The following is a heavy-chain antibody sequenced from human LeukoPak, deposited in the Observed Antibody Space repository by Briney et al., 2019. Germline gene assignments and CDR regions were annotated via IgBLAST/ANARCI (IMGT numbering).Heavy chain of an antibody. Sequence: SETLSLTCTVSGGSISSYYWSWVRQPPGKGLEWIGYIYYSGSSNYNPSLKRRVNISVDTSKNQFSLKLSSVTAADTAVYYCARGAYSSGWYRRYYFDYWGQGTLVTVSS. CDR3: ARGAYSSGWYRRYYFDY. CDR2: IYYSGSS. J-gene: IGHJ4*02. V-gene: IGHV4-59*01. D-gene: IGHD6-19*01. CDR1: GGSISSYY.